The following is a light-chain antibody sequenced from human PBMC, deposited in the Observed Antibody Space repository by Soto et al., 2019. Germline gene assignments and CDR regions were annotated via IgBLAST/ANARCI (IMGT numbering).Light chain of an antibody. J-gene: IGKJ5*01. CDR3: QQRSNWPSIT. V-gene: IGKV3-11*01. CDR2: DAS. CDR1: QSVSSY. Sequence: EIGIKQSPATLSVSPGERATLSCRASQSVSSYLAWYQQKPGQAPRLIIYDASNRATGIPARFSGSGSGTDFTLTISSLEPEDFAVYYCQQRSNWPSITFGQGTRLEIK.